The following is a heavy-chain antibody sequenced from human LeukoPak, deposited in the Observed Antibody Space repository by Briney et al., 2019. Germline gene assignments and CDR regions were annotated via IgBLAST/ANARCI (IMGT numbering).Heavy chain of an antibody. D-gene: IGHD3-22*01. CDR1: GGSISSSSYY. CDR3: ARLKYYYDSSGYKIHDAFDI. CDR2: IYYNGST. V-gene: IGHV4-39*01. Sequence: SETLSLTCTVSGGSISSSSYYWGWIRQPPGKGLEWIGSIYYNGSTYYNPSLKSRVTISVDTSKNQFSLKLSSVTAADTAVYYCARLKYYYDSSGYKIHDAFDIWGQGTMVTVSS. J-gene: IGHJ3*02.